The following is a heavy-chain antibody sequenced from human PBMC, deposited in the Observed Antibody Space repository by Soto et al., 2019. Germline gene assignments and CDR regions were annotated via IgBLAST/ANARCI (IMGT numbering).Heavy chain of an antibody. D-gene: IGHD4-17*01. Sequence: SETLSLTCTVSGDSFSSHYWNWIRQPPGKGLEWIGYLSYSGSTNYNPSLKSRVTTSLDTSKNQFSLKPSSVTAADKAVYECATVYGDCFDYWGQVTLVTVSS. V-gene: IGHV4-59*11. J-gene: IGHJ4*02. CDR2: LSYSGST. CDR1: GDSFSSHY. CDR3: ATVYGDCFDY.